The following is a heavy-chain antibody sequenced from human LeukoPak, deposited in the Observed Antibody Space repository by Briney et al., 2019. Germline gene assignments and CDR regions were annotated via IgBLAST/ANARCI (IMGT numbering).Heavy chain of an antibody. Sequence: ASVKVSCKASGYIFSGYYIQWVRQAPGQGLEWMGWINPNSGGTNYAQKFQGRVTMTRDRSRSTVYMELSRLRSDNTAVYYCARDRTRYYYSYMDVWGKGTAVTISS. J-gene: IGHJ6*03. CDR1: GYIFSGYY. CDR3: ARDRTRYYYSYMDV. V-gene: IGHV1-2*02. CDR2: INPNSGGT. D-gene: IGHD1-14*01.